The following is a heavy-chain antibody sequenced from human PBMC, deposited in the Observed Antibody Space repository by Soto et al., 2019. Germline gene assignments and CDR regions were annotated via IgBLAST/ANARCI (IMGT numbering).Heavy chain of an antibody. J-gene: IGHJ5*02. CDR1: GFTFSSYS. D-gene: IGHD4-17*01. Sequence: GGSLRLSCAASGFTFSSYSMNWVRQAPGKGLEWVSSISSSSSYIYYADSVKGRFTISRDNAKNSLYLQMNSLRAEDTAVYYCARTMLVDYGENNYNWFDPWGQGTLVTVSS. V-gene: IGHV3-21*01. CDR2: ISSSSSYI. CDR3: ARTMLVDYGENNYNWFDP.